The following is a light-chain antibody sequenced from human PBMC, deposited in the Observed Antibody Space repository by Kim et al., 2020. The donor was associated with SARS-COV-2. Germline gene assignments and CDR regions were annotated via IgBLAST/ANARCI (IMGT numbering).Light chain of an antibody. CDR1: QSVLYSSNNKNY. V-gene: IGKV4-1*01. CDR3: QQYESVPFT. J-gene: IGKJ3*01. CDR2: CAS. Sequence: ATINCKSSQSVLYSSNNKNYLAWYQQKPGQPPKLLIYCASTRESGVPDRFSGSGSGTDFTLTITSLQAEDVAVYYCQQYESVPFTFGPGTKVDIK.